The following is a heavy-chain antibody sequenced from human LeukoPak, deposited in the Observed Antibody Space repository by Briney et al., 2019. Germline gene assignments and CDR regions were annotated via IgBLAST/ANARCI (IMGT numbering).Heavy chain of an antibody. CDR3: ARDSSGYDSAGFDY. D-gene: IGHD3-22*01. J-gene: IGHJ4*02. CDR2: ISSSSSYI. Sequence: GGSLRLSCAASGFTFSSYSMNWVRQAPGKGLEWVSSISSSSSYIYYADSVKGRFTISRDNAKNSLYLQMNSLRAEDTAVYYCARDSSGYDSAGFDYRGQGTLVTVSS. V-gene: IGHV3-21*01. CDR1: GFTFSSYS.